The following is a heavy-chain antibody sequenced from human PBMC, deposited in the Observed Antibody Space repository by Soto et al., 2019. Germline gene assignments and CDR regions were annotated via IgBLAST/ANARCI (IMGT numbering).Heavy chain of an antibody. Sequence: PGGSLRLSCAASGFTFSSYDMHWVRQVTGKGLEWVSAIGSGGVTYYPDSVKGRFTISREDAKNSLYLQMNSLTAGDTAVYYCARGYISGWNLFDSWGPGTLVTVSS. J-gene: IGHJ4*02. CDR2: IGSGGVT. CDR3: ARGYISGWNLFDS. CDR1: GFTFSSYD. D-gene: IGHD6-19*01. V-gene: IGHV3-13*04.